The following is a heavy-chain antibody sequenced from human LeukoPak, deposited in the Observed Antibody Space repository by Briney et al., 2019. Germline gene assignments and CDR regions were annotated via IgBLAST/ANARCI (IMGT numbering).Heavy chain of an antibody. V-gene: IGHV1-18*03. D-gene: IGHD3-10*01. J-gene: IGHJ5*02. CDR1: GYTFTSYG. Sequence: ASVKVSCKASGYTFTSYGISWVRQAPGQGLEWMGWISAYNGNTNYAQKLQGRVTMTTDTSTSTAYMELRSLRSDDMAVYYCAREASPIHSRGNWFDPWGQGTLVTVSS. CDR3: AREASPIHSRGNWFDP. CDR2: ISAYNGNT.